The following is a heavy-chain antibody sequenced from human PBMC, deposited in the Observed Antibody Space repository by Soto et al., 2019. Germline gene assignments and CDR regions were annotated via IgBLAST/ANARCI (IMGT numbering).Heavy chain of an antibody. J-gene: IGHJ5*02. V-gene: IGHV1-3*01. CDR3: ARGVSSQLPWLDL. D-gene: IGHD2-21*01. Sequence: QVQLVQSGAEVKKPGASVKVSCRAAGYTFTNHAMHWVRQSPGQRLEWMGGITAGNGHTTYSQKFQGRLSITRDTSATMAYMELSRLRSEYTVLYCCARGVSSQLPWLDLWGQGTQVTVSS. CDR1: GYTFTNHA. CDR2: ITAGNGHT.